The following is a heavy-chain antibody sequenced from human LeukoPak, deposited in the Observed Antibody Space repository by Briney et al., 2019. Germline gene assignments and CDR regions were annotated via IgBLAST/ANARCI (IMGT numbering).Heavy chain of an antibody. D-gene: IGHD3-10*01. J-gene: IGHJ5*02. V-gene: IGHV4-31*03. CDR2: IYYSGNT. CDR1: GASISSGSYY. Sequence: PSETLSLTCTVSGASISSGSYYWSWIRQPPGKGLEWIGYIYYSGNTYYNPSLESRVTISVDTSKNQFSLKLSSVTAADTAVYYCARRYGSGTEWFDPWGQGTLVTVSS. CDR3: ARRYGSGTEWFDP.